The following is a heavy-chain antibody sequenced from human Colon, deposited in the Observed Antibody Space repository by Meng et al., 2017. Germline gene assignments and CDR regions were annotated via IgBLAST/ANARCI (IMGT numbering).Heavy chain of an antibody. CDR1: GYSFTNYA. D-gene: IGHD3-3*01. V-gene: IGHV1-3*01. CDR2: INAGNGNT. Sequence: QVQLVQSGAEVEKPGASVKVSCKASGYSFTNYAMHWGRQAPGQRLEWMGWINAGNGNTKYSQKFQGRVTITRDTSASTAYMELRSLRSEDTAMYYCARVRNRDFWNSHLEYWGQGTLVTVSS. CDR3: ARVRNRDFWNSHLEY. J-gene: IGHJ4*02.